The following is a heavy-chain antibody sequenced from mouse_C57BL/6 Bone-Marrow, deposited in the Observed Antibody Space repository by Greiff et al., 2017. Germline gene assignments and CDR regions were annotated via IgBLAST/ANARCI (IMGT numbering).Heavy chain of an antibody. J-gene: IGHJ4*01. CDR1: GFTFSDYG. CDR2: ISSGSSTI. Sequence: EVKLVESGGGLVKPGGSLKLSCAASGFTFSDYGMHWVRQAPEKGLEWVAYISSGSSTIYYADTVKGRFTISRDNAKNTLFLQMTSLRSEDTAMYYCARLYGYYAMDYGGQGTSVTVSS. V-gene: IGHV5-17*01. CDR3: ARLYGYYAMDY. D-gene: IGHD1-1*02.